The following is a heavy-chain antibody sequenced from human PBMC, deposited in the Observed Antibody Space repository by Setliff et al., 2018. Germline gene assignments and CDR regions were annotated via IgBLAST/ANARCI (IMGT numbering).Heavy chain of an antibody. Sequence: GASVKVSCKASGYTFTSYYMHWVRQAPGQGLEWMGIINHSGGSTSYAQKFQGRVTMTRDTSTSTVYMELSSLRSEDTAVYYCAREAKRNVVVVVAATPVYWGQGTLVTVS. J-gene: IGHJ4*02. V-gene: IGHV1-46*01. CDR3: AREAKRNVVVVVAATPVY. D-gene: IGHD2-15*01. CDR2: INHSGGST. CDR1: GYTFTSYY.